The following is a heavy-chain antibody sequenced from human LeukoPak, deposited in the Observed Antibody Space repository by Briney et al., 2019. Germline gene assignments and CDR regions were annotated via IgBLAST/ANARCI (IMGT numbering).Heavy chain of an antibody. CDR3: VRGDQKYGDYVRD. V-gene: IGHV5-51*01. CDR2: IYPDDADT. Sequence: GESLKIPCKASGYTFNKNYIAWVRQVSGKGLEWMWAIYPDDADTRYSPSFQGRVTISADESISTAFLQWSSVEATDSAMYYCVRGDQKYGDYVRDWGQGTLVTISS. CDR1: GYTFNKNY. J-gene: IGHJ4*02. D-gene: IGHD4-17*01.